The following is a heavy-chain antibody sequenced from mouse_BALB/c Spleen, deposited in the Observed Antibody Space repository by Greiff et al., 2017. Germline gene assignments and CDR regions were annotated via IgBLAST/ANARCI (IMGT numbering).Heavy chain of an antibody. CDR3: ARSDYGSSYCFDY. D-gene: IGHD1-1*01. CDR2: ISYSGST. CDR1: GYSITSDYA. Sequence: ESGPGLVKPSQSLSLTCTVTGYSITSDYAWNWIRQFPGNKLEWMGYISYSGSTSYNPSLKSRISITRDTSKNQFFLQLNSVTTEDTATYYCARSDYGSSYCFDYWGQGTTLTVSS. J-gene: IGHJ2*01. V-gene: IGHV3-2*02.